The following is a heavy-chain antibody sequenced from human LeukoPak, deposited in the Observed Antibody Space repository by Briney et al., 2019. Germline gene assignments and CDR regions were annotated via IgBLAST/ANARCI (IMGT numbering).Heavy chain of an antibody. V-gene: IGHV3-30*03. CDR3: ARGGSSGWYRAFDI. Sequence: PGGSLRLSCAASGFTFSSYGMHWVRQAPGKGLEWVAVISYDGSNKYYADSVKGRFTISRDNSKNTLYLQMNSLRAEDTAVYYCARGGSSGWYRAFDIWGQGTMVTVSS. CDR1: GFTFSSYG. D-gene: IGHD6-19*01. CDR2: ISYDGSNK. J-gene: IGHJ3*02.